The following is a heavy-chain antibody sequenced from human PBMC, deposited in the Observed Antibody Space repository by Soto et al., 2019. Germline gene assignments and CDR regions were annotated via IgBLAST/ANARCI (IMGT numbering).Heavy chain of an antibody. CDR3: ARLGGRITMIVVSKKYNWFDP. V-gene: IGHV4-39*01. Sequence: SETLSLTCTVSGGSISSSSYYWGCIRQPPGKGLEWIGSIYYSGSTYYNPSLESRVTISVDTSKNQFSLKLSSVAAADTAVYYCARLGGRITMIVVSKKYNWFDPWGQGTLVTVSS. CDR2: IYYSGST. D-gene: IGHD3-22*01. CDR1: GGSISSSSYY. J-gene: IGHJ5*02.